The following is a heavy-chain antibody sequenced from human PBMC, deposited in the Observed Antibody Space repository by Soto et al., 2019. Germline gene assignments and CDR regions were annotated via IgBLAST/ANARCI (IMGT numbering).Heavy chain of an antibody. CDR2: ISYSGAT. D-gene: IGHD3-10*01. CDR1: GVSITSYF. CDR3: ARELWFGQDY. Sequence: SETLSLTCTVSGVSITSYFWSWIRQTPGKGLDWIGSISYSGATYSNPSLKGRVTLSVDTSENQLSLTLSSVTAADTAVYYCARELWFGQDYWGQGTLVTVSS. V-gene: IGHV4-30-4*01. J-gene: IGHJ4*02.